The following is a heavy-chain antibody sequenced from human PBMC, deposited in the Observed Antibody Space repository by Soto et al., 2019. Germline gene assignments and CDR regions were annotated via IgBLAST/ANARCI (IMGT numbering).Heavy chain of an antibody. CDR3: ARGVYDFWSGHPKGLDY. CDR2: SGSKPNRYAT. CDR1: GFTFSGSA. D-gene: IGHD3-3*01. V-gene: IGHV3-73*02. J-gene: IGHJ4*02. Sequence: EVQLVESGGGLVQPGGSLKLSCAASGFTFSGSAIHWVRQASGKGLEWVGRSGSKPNRYATAYAVSVTGKFTISRDDSRSTAYLQMDSLKTEDTAVYYCARGVYDFWSGHPKGLDYWGQGTVVTVSS.